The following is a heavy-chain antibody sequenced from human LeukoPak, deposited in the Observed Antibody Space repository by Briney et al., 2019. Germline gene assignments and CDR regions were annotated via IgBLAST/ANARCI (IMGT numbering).Heavy chain of an antibody. Sequence: SETLSLTCTVSGGSISSSSYYWSWIRQPPGKGLEWIGYIYYSGSTNYNPSLKSRVTISVDTSKNQFSLKLSSVTAADTAVYYCASTTPPIVVVTANHPTDAFDIWGQGTMVTVSS. V-gene: IGHV4-61*05. CDR3: ASTTPPIVVVTANHPTDAFDI. D-gene: IGHD2-21*02. CDR2: IYYSGST. CDR1: GGSISSSSYY. J-gene: IGHJ3*02.